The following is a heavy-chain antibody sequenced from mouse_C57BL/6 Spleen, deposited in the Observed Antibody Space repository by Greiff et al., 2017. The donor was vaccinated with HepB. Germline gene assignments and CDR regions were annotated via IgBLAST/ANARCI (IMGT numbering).Heavy chain of an antibody. J-gene: IGHJ1*03. CDR1: GYTFTDYE. CDR3: TRFPLHV. Sequence: QVHVKQSGAELVRPGASVTLSCKASGYTFTDYEMHWVKQTPVHGLEWIGAIDPETGGTAYNQKFKGKAILTADKSSSTAYMELRSLTSEDSAVYYCTRFPLHVWGTGTTVTVSS. V-gene: IGHV1-15*01. CDR2: IDPETGGT.